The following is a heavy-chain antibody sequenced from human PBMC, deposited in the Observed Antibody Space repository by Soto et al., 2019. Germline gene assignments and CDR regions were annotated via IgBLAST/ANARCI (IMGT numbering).Heavy chain of an antibody. J-gene: IGHJ5*02. CDR1: GGSISSGGYS. CDR2: IYHSGST. V-gene: IGHV4-30-2*01. D-gene: IGHD3-10*01. Sequence: PSETLSLTCAVSGGSISSGGYSWSWIRQPPGKGLEWIGYIYHSGSTYYNPSLKSRVTISVDRSKNQFSLKLSSVTVADTAVYYCARARGPGGKGTLVTASS. CDR3: ARARGP.